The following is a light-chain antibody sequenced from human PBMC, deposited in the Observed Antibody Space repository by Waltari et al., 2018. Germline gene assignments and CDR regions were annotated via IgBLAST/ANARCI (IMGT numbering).Light chain of an antibody. CDR2: TSS. V-gene: IGKV1-NL1*01. J-gene: IGKJ4*01. Sequence: DIQMTQSPSSLSASVGDTVTITCRASQDISSSLAWYQQKPGKAPQLLLYTSSRLESGGPSRFSGSGSWTDYTLPISSMQPEDFATYYCQQHYYSPFTFGGGAKVEIK. CDR1: QDISSS. CDR3: QQHYYSPFT.